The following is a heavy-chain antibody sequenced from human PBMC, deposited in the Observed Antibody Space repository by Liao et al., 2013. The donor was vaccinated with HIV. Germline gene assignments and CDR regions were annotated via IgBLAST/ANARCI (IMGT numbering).Heavy chain of an antibody. J-gene: IGHJ4*02. CDR3: ASNRGIGGLGY. D-gene: IGHD3-10*01. CDR2: IYYSGST. V-gene: IGHV4-39*07. CDR1: GGSISSSSYY. Sequence: QVQLQQWGAGLLKPSETLSLTCTVSGGSISSSSYYWGWIRQPPGKGLEWIGSIYYSGSTYYNPSLKSRVTISVDTSKNQFSLKLSSVTAADTAVYYCASNRGIGGLGYWGQGTLVTVSS.